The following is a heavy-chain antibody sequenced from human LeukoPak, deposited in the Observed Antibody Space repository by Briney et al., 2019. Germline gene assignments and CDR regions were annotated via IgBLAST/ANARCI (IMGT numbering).Heavy chain of an antibody. CDR2: ISYGGSNK. V-gene: IGHV3-30-3*01. CDR3: ARENSGLDY. J-gene: IGHJ4*02. D-gene: IGHD5/OR15-5a*01. Sequence: GRSLRLSCAASGFTFSSYAMHWVRQAPGKGLEWVAVISYGGSNKYYADSVKGRFTISRDNSKNTLYLQMNSLRAEDTAVYYCARENSGLDYWGQGTLVTVSS. CDR1: GFTFSSYA.